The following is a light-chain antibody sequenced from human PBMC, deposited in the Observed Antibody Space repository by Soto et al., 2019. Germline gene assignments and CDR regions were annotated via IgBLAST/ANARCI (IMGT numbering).Light chain of an antibody. CDR3: SSKAGRKEV. V-gene: IGLV2-8*01. J-gene: IGLJ2*01. CDR1: SSDVGGSNY. CDR2: EVS. Sequence: QSVLTQPPSASGSPGQSVTISCTGTSSDVGGSNYVSWYQQHPGKAPKLMIYEVSNRASGVPDRFSGSKSGNTASLTVSGLQAEDEADYYCSSKAGRKEVFGGGTKLTVL.